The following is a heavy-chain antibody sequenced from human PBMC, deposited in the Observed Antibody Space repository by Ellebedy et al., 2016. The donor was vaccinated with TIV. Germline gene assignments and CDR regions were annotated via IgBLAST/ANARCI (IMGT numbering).Heavy chain of an antibody. CDR3: ASLEMATILHAFDI. V-gene: IGHV4-39*01. CDR1: GGSFNSSTYY. CDR2: IYSSVST. D-gene: IGHD5-24*01. Sequence: MPGGSLRLSCSVSGGSFNSSTYYGGCIRQPPGKGLEWIGSIYSSVSTYYNPSLKSRVTISVDTSKKQFSLKLSSVTAADTAVYYCASLEMATILHAFDIWGQGTKVTVSS. J-gene: IGHJ3*02.